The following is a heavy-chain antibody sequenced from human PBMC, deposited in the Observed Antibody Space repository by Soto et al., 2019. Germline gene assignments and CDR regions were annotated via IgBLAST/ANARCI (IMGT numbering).Heavy chain of an antibody. J-gene: IGHJ5*02. CDR2: ISAYNGNT. V-gene: IGHV1-18*01. CDR3: ARDLHSSSWYYWFDP. D-gene: IGHD6-13*01. CDR1: GYTFTSYG. Sequence: VKVSCKASGYTFTSYGISWVRQAPGQGLEWMGWISAYNGNTNYAQKLQGRVTMTTDTSTSTAYMELRSLRSDDTAVCYCARDLHSSSWYYWFDPWGQGTLVTVSS.